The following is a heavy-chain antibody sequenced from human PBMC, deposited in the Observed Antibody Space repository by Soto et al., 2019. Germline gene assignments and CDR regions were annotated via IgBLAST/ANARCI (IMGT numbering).Heavy chain of an antibody. Sequence: QAQLVQSGAEAKQPGASVRVSCKSSGYTFTDFALPSVRQAPGQGLERMGWINVGNGNTGYSRKLQGRVTTDSDMSATTAYIEVTSLTSDDTAIYYCASEGAHYAPFALWGQGTLVTVSS. V-gene: IGHV1-3*01. CDR1: GYTFTDFA. D-gene: IGHD3-16*01. CDR2: INVGNGNT. CDR3: ASEGAHYAPFAL. J-gene: IGHJ4*02.